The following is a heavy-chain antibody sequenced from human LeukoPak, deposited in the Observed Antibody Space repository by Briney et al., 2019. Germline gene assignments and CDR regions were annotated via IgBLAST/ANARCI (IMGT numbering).Heavy chain of an antibody. V-gene: IGHV1-2*02. CDR2: INPNSGGT. CDR3: ARVQNPGIAVAGKEY. Sequence: ASVKVSCKASGYTFTGYYMHWVRQAPGQGLEWMGWINPNSGGTNYAQKFQGRVTMTRDTSISTAYMKLSRLRSDDTAVYYCARVQNPGIAVAGKEYWGQGTLVTVSS. D-gene: IGHD6-19*01. J-gene: IGHJ4*02. CDR1: GYTFTGYY.